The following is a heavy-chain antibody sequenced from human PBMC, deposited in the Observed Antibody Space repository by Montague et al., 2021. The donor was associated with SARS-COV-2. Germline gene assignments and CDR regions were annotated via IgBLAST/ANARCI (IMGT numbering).Heavy chain of an antibody. D-gene: IGHD3-16*01. J-gene: IGHJ6*02. CDR3: ASEHDERNYYIFDV. V-gene: IGHV4-4*07. Sequence: SETLSLTCSVSGGSLRGHWWSWIRQPAGQGLEWIGRIYASGSTNYNPSLKSRLTMSVDMSKNEFSLRLSSVTAADTALYYCASEHDERNYYIFDVWGQGTTVIVSS. CDR1: GGSLRGHW. CDR2: IYASGST.